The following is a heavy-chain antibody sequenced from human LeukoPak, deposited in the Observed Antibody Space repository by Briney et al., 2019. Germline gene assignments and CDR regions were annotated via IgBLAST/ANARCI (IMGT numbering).Heavy chain of an antibody. Sequence: SVKVSRKASGYTFTSYDISWVRQATGQGLEWMGWVNPNSGNTDYAQKFQGRVTITRNTSISTAYMELSSLSSEDTAVYYCAREGCSGGSCYLGYWGQGTLVTVSS. D-gene: IGHD2-15*01. CDR3: AREGCSGGSCYLGY. V-gene: IGHV1-8*03. CDR2: VNPNSGNT. J-gene: IGHJ4*02. CDR1: GYTFTSYD.